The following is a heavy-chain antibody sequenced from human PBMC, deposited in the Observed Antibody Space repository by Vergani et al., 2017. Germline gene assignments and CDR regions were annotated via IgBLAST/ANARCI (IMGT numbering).Heavy chain of an antibody. CDR3: ARDPVDTAMSLFPYGMDV. CDR1: GFTFSSYG. J-gene: IGHJ6*02. D-gene: IGHD5-18*01. V-gene: IGHV3-30*02. CDR2: IRYDGSNK. Sequence: QVQLVESGGGVVQPGGSLRLSCAASGFTFSSYGMHWVRQAPGKGLEWVAFIRYDGSNKYYADSVKGRFTISRDNSKNTLYLQMNSLRAEDTAVYYCARDPVDTAMSLFPYGMDVWGQGTTVSVSS.